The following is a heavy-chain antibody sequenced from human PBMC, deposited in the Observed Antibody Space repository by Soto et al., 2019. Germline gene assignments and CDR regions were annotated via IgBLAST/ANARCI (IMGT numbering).Heavy chain of an antibody. D-gene: IGHD3-10*02. J-gene: IGHJ5*02. CDR3: VHRLDVPGLAFDP. CDR1: GFSLSASGAS. V-gene: IGHV2-5*01. CDR2: IYWNDDK. Sequence: GPTLVNPTQTLRLTCAFSGFSLSASGASVGWIRQPPGKALEWLAHIYWNDDKRYSPSLRSRLTISKDTSKNQVVLTFTNMDPADTGTYYCVHRLDVPGLAFDPWGQGTLVTVSS.